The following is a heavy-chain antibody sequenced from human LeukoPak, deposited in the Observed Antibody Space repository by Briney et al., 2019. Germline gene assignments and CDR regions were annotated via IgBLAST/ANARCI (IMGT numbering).Heavy chain of an antibody. Sequence: GGSLRLSCAASGFTFSSYAMSWVRQAPGKGLEWVSAISGSGGSTYYADSVKGRFTISRDNSKNTLYLQMNSLRAEDTAVYYCANCGDLVLGIDYWGQGTLVTVSS. CDR3: ANCGDLVLGIDY. CDR2: ISGSGGST. J-gene: IGHJ4*02. CDR1: GFTFSSYA. V-gene: IGHV3-23*01. D-gene: IGHD3-10*01.